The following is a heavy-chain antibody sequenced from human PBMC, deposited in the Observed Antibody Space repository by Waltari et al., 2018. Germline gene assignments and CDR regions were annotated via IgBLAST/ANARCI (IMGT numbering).Heavy chain of an antibody. CDR3: AREGMGPYYFDC. Sequence: QVQLQESGPGLVKPSETLSLTCTVSGGSISSYYWSWIRQPPGTGLEWIGYIYYSGSTNDKHSLNSLVTRSVDTSKNQFSLKLSSVTDADTAVYYCAREGMGPYYFDCWGQGTLVTVSS. CDR2: IYYSGST. J-gene: IGHJ4*02. D-gene: IGHD2-8*01. V-gene: IGHV4-59*01. CDR1: GGSISSYY.